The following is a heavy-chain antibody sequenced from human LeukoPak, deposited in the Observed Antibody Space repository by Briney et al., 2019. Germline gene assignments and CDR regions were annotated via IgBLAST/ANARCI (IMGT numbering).Heavy chain of an antibody. CDR3: AKGEVGDYGYYFDY. D-gene: IGHD4-17*01. V-gene: IGHV3-30*18. J-gene: IGHJ4*02. Sequence: GRSLRLSCAASGFTFSSYGMHWVRQAPGKGLEWVAVISYDGSNKYYADSVKGRFTISRDNSKNTLYLQMNSLRAEDTAVYYCAKGEVGDYGYYFDYWGQGTLVTVSS. CDR2: ISYDGSNK. CDR1: GFTFSSYG.